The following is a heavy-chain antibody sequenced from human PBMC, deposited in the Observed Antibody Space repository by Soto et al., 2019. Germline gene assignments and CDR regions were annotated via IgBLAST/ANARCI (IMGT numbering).Heavy chain of an antibody. J-gene: IGHJ5*02. CDR3: ARQSAGYSNLFDP. CDR2: IYYSGST. V-gene: IGHV4-39*01. D-gene: IGHD2-15*01. CDR1: GGNMRSRSYH. Sequence: PSETKSLTSSVSGGNMRSRSYHWGWKRKTPGKGVEWIGSIYYSGSTYNNTSLKSRVTISVETSRNQFSLKLSSVTAADTAVYFCARQSAGYSNLFDPRGQGTLVTVSA.